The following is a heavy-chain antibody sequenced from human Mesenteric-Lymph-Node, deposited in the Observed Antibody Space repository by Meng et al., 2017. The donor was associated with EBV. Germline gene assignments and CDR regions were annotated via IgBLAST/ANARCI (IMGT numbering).Heavy chain of an antibody. CDR3: ARDHTSGWFDP. CDR2: ISSSGSTK. CDR1: GFTFSDYY. J-gene: IGHJ5*02. D-gene: IGHD6-19*01. V-gene: IGHV3-11*01. Sequence: QVQLVDSGGGLVEPGGSLRLSCAASGFTFSDYYMSWIRQAPGKGLEWVSYISSSGSTKYYADSVKGRFTISRDNVKKSLFLQMNSLRAEDTAVYYCARDHTSGWFDPWGQGTLVTVSS.